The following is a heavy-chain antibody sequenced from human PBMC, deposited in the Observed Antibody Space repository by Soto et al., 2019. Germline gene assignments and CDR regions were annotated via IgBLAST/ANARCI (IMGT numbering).Heavy chain of an antibody. CDR2: ISYDGSNK. Sequence: QVQLVESGGGVVQPGRSLRLSCAASGFTFSSYAMHWVRQAPGKGLEWVAVISYDGSNKYYADSVKGRFTISRDNXKXTXXRQMNSLRAEDTAVYYCARDRVRYSSGWYGTSFDYWGQGTLVTVSS. J-gene: IGHJ4*02. V-gene: IGHV3-30-3*01. CDR3: ARDRVRYSSGWYGTSFDY. CDR1: GFTFSSYA. D-gene: IGHD6-19*01.